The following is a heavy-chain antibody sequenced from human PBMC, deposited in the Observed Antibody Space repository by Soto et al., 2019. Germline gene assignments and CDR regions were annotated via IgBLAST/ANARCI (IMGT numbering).Heavy chain of an antibody. J-gene: IGHJ6*02. CDR3: ASAREGGVIDNYYSGMDV. CDR2: IIPIFGTA. CDR1: GGTFSSYA. D-gene: IGHD3-16*02. Sequence: QVQLVQSGAEVKKPGSSVKVSCKASGGTFSSYAISGVRQSPGQMREWMGGIIPIFGTANYAQKFQGRVTITANESTSAAYVEPGSLRSEDTAVYDCASAREGGVIDNYYSGMDVWGQGTTVTVSS. V-gene: IGHV1-69*12.